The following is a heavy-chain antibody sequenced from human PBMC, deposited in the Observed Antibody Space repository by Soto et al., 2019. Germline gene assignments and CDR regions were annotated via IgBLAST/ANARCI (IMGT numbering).Heavy chain of an antibody. CDR3: ARHGGDSYGHPYFDY. CDR2: IYHSGST. V-gene: IGHV4-30-2*05. CDR1: GGSISSGGYS. Sequence: SETLSLTCAVSGGSISSGGYSWSWIRQPPGKGLEWIGYIYHSGSTYYNPSLKSRVTISVDTSNNQLSLKLSSVTAADTAVYYCARHGGDSYGHPYFDYWGQGTLVTVSS. J-gene: IGHJ4*02. D-gene: IGHD5-18*01.